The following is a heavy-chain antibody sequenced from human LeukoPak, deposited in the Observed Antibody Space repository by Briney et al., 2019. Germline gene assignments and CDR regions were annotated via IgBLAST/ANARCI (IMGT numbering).Heavy chain of an antibody. D-gene: IGHD3-9*01. CDR2: IIPIFGTA. V-gene: IGHV1-69*01. Sequence: SVKVSCKASGGTFSSYAISWVRHAPGQGLEWMGGIIPIFGTANYAQKFQGRVTITADESTSTAYMELSSLRSEDTAVYYCARAHLGGDYDILTGPYSPAGDYGMDVWGKGTTVTVSS. J-gene: IGHJ6*04. CDR1: GGTFSSYA. CDR3: ARAHLGGDYDILTGPYSPAGDYGMDV.